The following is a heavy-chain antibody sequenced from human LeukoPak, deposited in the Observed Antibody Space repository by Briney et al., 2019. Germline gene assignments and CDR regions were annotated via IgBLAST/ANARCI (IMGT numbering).Heavy chain of an antibody. CDR3: ARVRDGYNDAYDI. J-gene: IGHJ3*02. Sequence: GASVKVSCKAFGYTFTRYYMHWVRQAPGQGPEWMGVISPSGGSTTYAQKFQGRVTMTRDTSTSTAYMELSSLKSEDTAVYYCARVRDGYNDAYDIWGQGTMVTVSS. V-gene: IGHV1-46*01. CDR1: GYTFTRYY. D-gene: IGHD5-24*01. CDR2: ISPSGGST.